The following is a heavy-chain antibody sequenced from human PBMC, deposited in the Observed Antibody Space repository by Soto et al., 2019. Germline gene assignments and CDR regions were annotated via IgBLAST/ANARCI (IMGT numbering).Heavy chain of an antibody. V-gene: IGHV3-74*01. CDR3: ARPTGLGATNY. CDR2: INTDGSVT. Sequence: GPLRLSCAGSGFTFNNFWMHWVRQAPGKGLVWVARINTDGSVTSHADSVKGRFTISRDNAKSTLYLQMNSLRAEDSARYYCARPTGLGATNYWGRGTLVTVSS. CDR1: GFTFNNFW. D-gene: IGHD1-26*01. J-gene: IGHJ4*02.